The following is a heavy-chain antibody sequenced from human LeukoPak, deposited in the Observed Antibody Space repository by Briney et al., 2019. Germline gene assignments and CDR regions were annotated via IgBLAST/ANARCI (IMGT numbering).Heavy chain of an antibody. CDR2: INPNSGGT. CDR1: GYTFTGYY. D-gene: IGHD3-22*01. Sequence: ASVKVSFTASGYTFTGYYMHWVRQAPGQGLEWMGRINPNSGGTNYAQKFQGRVTITRDTSASTAYMELSSLRSEDTAVYYCARDNYDSSGYILFDYWGQGTLVTVSS. V-gene: IGHV1-2*06. J-gene: IGHJ4*02. CDR3: ARDNYDSSGYILFDY.